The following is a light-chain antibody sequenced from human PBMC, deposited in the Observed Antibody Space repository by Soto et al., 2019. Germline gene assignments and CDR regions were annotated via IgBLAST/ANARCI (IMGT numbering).Light chain of an antibody. Sequence: DIVLTQSPATLSVSPGDTVTLSCRASESLFGFLAWYQQKPGQAPRLLMYGVSTRATGIPARFSGGGSATDFTLTISSLQAEYSAFYVGQSYNYCPFSSGLGTRLEI. CDR3: QSYNYCPFS. CDR2: GVS. V-gene: IGKV3-15*01. J-gene: IGKJ2*01. CDR1: ESLFGF.